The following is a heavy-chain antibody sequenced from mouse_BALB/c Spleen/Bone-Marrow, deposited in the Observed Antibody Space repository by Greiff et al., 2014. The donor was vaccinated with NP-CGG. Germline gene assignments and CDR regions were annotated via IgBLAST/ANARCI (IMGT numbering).Heavy chain of an antibody. J-gene: IGHJ1*01. Sequence: EVQLVESGGGLVKPGGSLKLSRAASGFTFSGYAMSWVRQTPEKRLEWVASISSGGSTFYPDSVKGRFTISRDNARNILYLQMSSLRSEDTAMYYFARRKTTILTTFYWYFDVWGAGTTVTVSS. CDR2: ISSGGST. CDR3: ARRKTTILTTFYWYFDV. CDR1: GFTFSGYA. V-gene: IGHV5-6-5*01. D-gene: IGHD2-5*01.